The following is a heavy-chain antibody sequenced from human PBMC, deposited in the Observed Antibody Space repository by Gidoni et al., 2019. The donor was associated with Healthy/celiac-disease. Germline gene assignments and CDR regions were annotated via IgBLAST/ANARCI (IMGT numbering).Heavy chain of an antibody. V-gene: IGHV4-34*01. CDR1: GGSFSGYY. D-gene: IGHD3-22*01. J-gene: IGHJ4*02. CDR2: INHSGTT. Sequence: QVQLQQWGAGLWKPSETLSRTCAVYGGSFSGYYWSWIRQPPGKGLEWIGEINHSGTTNYIPSLKSRVSISVDPSKIQFSLKLSSVTAAYSAVYYCARCRHYYGCGYWGQGTLVTVSS. CDR3: ARCRHYYGCGY.